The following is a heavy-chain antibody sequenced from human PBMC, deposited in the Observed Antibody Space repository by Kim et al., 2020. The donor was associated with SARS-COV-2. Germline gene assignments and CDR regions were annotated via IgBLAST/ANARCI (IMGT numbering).Heavy chain of an antibody. J-gene: IGHJ4*02. D-gene: IGHD3-10*01. V-gene: IGHV1-8*01. Sequence: YAQKFQGRVTMTRNTSISTAYMELSSLRSEDTAVYYCARVIRRGSGSWGYWGQGTLVTVSS. CDR3: ARVIRRGSGSWGY.